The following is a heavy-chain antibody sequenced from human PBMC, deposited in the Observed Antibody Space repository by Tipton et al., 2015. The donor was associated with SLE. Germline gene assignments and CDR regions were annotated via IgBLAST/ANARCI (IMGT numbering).Heavy chain of an antibody. CDR1: GFTFDDYA. Sequence: SLRLSCAASGFTFDDYAMHWVRQAPGKGLEWVSGISWNSGSIGYADSVKGRFTISRDNAKNSLYLQMNSLRAEDTALYYCAKDSMVLGVIDYEAGFFDYWGQGTLVTVSS. D-gene: IGHD3-10*01. CDR3: AKDSMVLGVIDYEAGFFDY. CDR2: ISWNSGSI. J-gene: IGHJ4*02. V-gene: IGHV3-9*01.